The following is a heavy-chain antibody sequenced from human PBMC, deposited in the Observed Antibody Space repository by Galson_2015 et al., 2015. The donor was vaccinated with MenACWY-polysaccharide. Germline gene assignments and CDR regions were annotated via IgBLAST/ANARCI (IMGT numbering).Heavy chain of an antibody. D-gene: IGHD1-1*01. CDR2: ISVYNGNT. J-gene: IGHJ4*02. CDR1: GYTFTSYG. Sequence: SVKVSCKASGYTFTSYGISWVRQAPGQGLEWMGWISVYNGNTKYAQNLQGRVTMTTDTSTSTAYMELRSLRSDDTAVYYCARDFLSTATTRPGSGGQGTLVTVSS. V-gene: IGHV1-18*01. CDR3: ARDFLSTATTRPGS.